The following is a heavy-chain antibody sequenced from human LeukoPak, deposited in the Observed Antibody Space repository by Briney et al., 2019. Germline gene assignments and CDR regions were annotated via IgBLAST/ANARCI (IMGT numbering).Heavy chain of an antibody. J-gene: IGHJ6*02. CDR2: IEQDGSEK. CDR1: GFTFSSYW. CDR3: ARDLGEVVPAAILYYYYGMDV. Sequence: GGSLRLSCAASGFTFSSYWMSWVRQAPGKGLEWVANIEQDGSEKYYVDSVKGRFTISRDNAKNSLYLQMNSLRAEDTAVYYCARDLGEVVPAAILYYYYGMDVWGQGTTVTVSS. V-gene: IGHV3-7*01. D-gene: IGHD2-2*02.